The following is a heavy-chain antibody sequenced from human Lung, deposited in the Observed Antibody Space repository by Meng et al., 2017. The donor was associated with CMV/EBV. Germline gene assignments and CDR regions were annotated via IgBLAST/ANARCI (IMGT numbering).Heavy chain of an antibody. Sequence: SVXXSCXASGYTFTNYYMHWVRQAPGQGLEWMGVINPSGGSTTYAQKFQGRLTMTRDTSTSTVYMELSSLKSEDTAMYYWARVLGQLVSPYGMDVLGQGTTVTVSS. V-gene: IGHV1-46*01. J-gene: IGHJ6*02. D-gene: IGHD6-13*01. CDR3: ARVLGQLVSPYGMDV. CDR1: GYTFTNYY. CDR2: INPSGGST.